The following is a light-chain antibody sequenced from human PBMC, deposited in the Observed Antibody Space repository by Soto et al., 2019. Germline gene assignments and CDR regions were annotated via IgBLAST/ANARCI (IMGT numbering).Light chain of an antibody. Sequence: QSVLTQPASVSGSPGQSITISCTGTSGDVGAYDYVSWYQQHPGTAPKLLIYGVTNRPSGVSDRFSASKSGNTASMTISRLQAEDEADYYCSSYTTTNSEIFGSGTKLTVL. V-gene: IGLV2-14*03. J-gene: IGLJ1*01. CDR3: SSYTTTNSEI. CDR2: GVT. CDR1: SGDVGAYDY.